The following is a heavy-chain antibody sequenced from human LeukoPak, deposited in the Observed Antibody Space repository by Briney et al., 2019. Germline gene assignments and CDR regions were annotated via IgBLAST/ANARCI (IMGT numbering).Heavy chain of an antibody. CDR1: GFTFSNYG. CDR3: ARRSIVGARGVADY. J-gene: IGHJ4*02. V-gene: IGHV3-30*03. Sequence: GGSLRLSCAGSGFTFSNYGMDWVRQAPGKGPEWGAVISYDGTNKYYADSVKGRFTISRDTSTNTVYLQMNSPRAEDTAVYYCARRSIVGARGVADYWGQGTLVTASS. CDR2: ISYDGTNK. D-gene: IGHD1-26*01.